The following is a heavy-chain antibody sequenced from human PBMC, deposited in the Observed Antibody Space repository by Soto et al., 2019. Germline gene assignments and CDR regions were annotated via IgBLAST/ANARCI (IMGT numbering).Heavy chain of an antibody. CDR1: GPTFIAYY. V-gene: IGHV1-2*02. D-gene: IGHD5-12*01. J-gene: IGHJ4*02. Sequence: QLQLVQSGAEVTKPGASVKVSCKISGPTFIAYYIHWVRQAPGQGLEWMGWIDPKSGGTTSEQKFLGRVTMTRDTSINTVYMELNRLTSDDTAVYYCARVSVDVPEWGQGTLISVSS. CDR3: ARVSVDVPE. CDR2: IDPKSGGT.